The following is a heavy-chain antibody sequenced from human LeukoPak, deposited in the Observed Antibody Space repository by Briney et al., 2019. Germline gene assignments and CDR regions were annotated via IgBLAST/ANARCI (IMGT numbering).Heavy chain of an antibody. V-gene: IGHV1-2*02. CDR2: INPNSGGT. J-gene: IGHJ5*02. CDR3: AREPPRGNWNYYWFDP. Sequence: ASVKVSCKASGYTFTGYYMHWVRQAPGQGLEWMGWINPNSGGTNYAQKFQGRVTMTRDTSISTAYMELSRLRSDDTAVYYCAREPPRGNWNYYWFDPWGQGTLVTVSS. D-gene: IGHD1-7*01. CDR1: GYTFTGYY.